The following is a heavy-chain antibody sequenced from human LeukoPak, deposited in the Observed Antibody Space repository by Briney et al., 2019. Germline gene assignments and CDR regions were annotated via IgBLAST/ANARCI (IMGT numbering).Heavy chain of an antibody. CDR1: GFTFSSYG. Sequence: PGGSLRLSCAASGFTFSSYGMSWVRQAPGKGLEWVSAISGSGGSTYYADSVKGRFTISRDNSKNTLYLQMNSLRAEDTAVYYCAKDRGIVVVPAAANWFDPWGQGTLVTVSS. V-gene: IGHV3-23*01. J-gene: IGHJ5*02. CDR2: ISGSGGST. D-gene: IGHD2-2*01. CDR3: AKDRGIVVVPAAANWFDP.